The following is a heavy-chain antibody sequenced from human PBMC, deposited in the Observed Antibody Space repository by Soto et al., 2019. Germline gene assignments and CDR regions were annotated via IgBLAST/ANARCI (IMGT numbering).Heavy chain of an antibody. J-gene: IGHJ4*02. CDR2: ISAFNGDT. CDR1: GYSFQRYG. D-gene: IGHD6-25*01. V-gene: IGHV1-18*01. CDR3: ARDSPSSGLLGGNY. Sequence: QVQLVQSGAEVKRPGASVKVSCKASGYSFQRYGISWVRQAPGQVLEWVGWISAFNGDTKYAQRLQDRVSMTTDTSTDTAHMELRSLRSDDTAIYYCARDSPSSGLLGGNYWGQGTLVTVSS.